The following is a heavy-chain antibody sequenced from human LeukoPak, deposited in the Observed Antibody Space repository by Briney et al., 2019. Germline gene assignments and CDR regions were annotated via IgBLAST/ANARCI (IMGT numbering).Heavy chain of an antibody. CDR1: GFTFDDYA. Sequence: PGRSLRLSCAASGFTFDDYAMHWVRQAPGKGLEWVSGISWNSGSIGYADSVKGRFTISRGNAKNSLYLQMNSLRAEDTALYYCAKDIRPDYSNYVYESDAFDIWGQGTMVTVSS. D-gene: IGHD4-11*01. CDR3: AKDIRPDYSNYVYESDAFDI. J-gene: IGHJ3*02. CDR2: ISWNSGSI. V-gene: IGHV3-9*01.